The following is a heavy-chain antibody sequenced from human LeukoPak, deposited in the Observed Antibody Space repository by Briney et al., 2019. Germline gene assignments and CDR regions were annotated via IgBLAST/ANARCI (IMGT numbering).Heavy chain of an antibody. J-gene: IGHJ6*02. CDR2: ISYDGRNK. Sequence: PGGSLRLCCAAAGFTFSSYGMHWCSQAPAKGREGGAVISYDGRNKYYADSVKGRFTISRDNSKNTLYLQMNSLRAEDTAVYYCAKDRAVAGTREDYYYYYGMDVWGQGTTVTVSS. V-gene: IGHV3-30*18. D-gene: IGHD6-19*01. CDR3: AKDRAVAGTREDYYYYYGMDV. CDR1: GFTFSSYG.